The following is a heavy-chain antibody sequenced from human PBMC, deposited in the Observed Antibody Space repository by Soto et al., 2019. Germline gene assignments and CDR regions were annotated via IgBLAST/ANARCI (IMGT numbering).Heavy chain of an antibody. D-gene: IGHD5-12*01. CDR2: ITDTGSHT. J-gene: IGHJ4*02. CDR3: AKFVWLPVSVYFDY. CDR1: GFTFGSYA. Sequence: EVQLLESGGGLVQPGGPLRLSCEASGFTFGSYALNWVRQPPGKGLEWLSTITDTGSHTYYADSVRGRFTTSRDNSKSTLYLQLSSLRAEDTAVYYCAKFVWLPVSVYFDYWGQGILVTVSS. V-gene: IGHV3-23*01.